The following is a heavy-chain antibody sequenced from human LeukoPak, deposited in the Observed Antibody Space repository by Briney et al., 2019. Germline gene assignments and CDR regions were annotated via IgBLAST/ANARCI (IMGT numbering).Heavy chain of an antibody. V-gene: IGHV1-69*13. CDR3: ARDDDSYGRSHY. J-gene: IGHJ4*02. D-gene: IGHD5-18*01. CDR1: GGTFSSYA. CDR2: IIPIFGTA. Sequence: SVKVSCKASGGTFSSYAISRVRQAPGQGLEWMGGIIPIFGTANYAQKFQGRVTITADESTSTAYMELSSLRSEDTAVYYCARDDDSYGRSHYWGQGTLVTVSS.